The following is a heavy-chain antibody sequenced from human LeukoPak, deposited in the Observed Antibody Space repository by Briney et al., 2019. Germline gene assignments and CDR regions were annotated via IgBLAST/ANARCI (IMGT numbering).Heavy chain of an antibody. CDR2: MNPNSGNT. J-gene: IGHJ4*02. D-gene: IGHD3-22*01. V-gene: IGHV1-8*02. CDR1: GYTFTDFY. CDR3: ARGMGYYDSSAKEGY. Sequence: ASVKVSCKASGYTFTDFYIHWVRQATGQGLEWMGWMNPNSGNTGYAQKFQGRVTMTRNTSISTAYMELSSLRSEDTAVYYCARGMGYYDSSAKEGYWGQGTLVTVSS.